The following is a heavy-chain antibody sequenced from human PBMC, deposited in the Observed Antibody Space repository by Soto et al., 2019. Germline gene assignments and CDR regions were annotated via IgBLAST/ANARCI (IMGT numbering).Heavy chain of an antibody. CDR2: ISAYNGNT. CDR1: GYTFTTYG. CDR3: TRDLPTVYFYDSSGYYADFDY. V-gene: IGHV1-18*01. Sequence: ASVKVSCKASGYTFTTYGISWVRQAPGQGLEWMGWISAYNGNTNYAQKLQGRVTMTTDTSTSTAYMELRSLRSDDTAVYYCTRDLPTVYFYDSSGYYADFDYWGQGTLVTVSS. J-gene: IGHJ4*02. D-gene: IGHD3-22*01.